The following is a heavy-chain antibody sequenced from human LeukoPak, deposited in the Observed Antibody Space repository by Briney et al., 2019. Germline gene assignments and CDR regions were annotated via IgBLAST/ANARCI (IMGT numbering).Heavy chain of an antibody. CDR2: ISSSGGTT. Sequence: GGSLRLSCAASGFSFSTHGMSWVRQAPGKGLEWVSAISSSGGTTYYADSVKGRFTISRDNSKNSLYLQMNSLRAEDTAVYYCARALIGYYFDYWGQGTLVTVSS. CDR1: GFSFSTHG. V-gene: IGHV3-23*01. D-gene: IGHD2-8*01. J-gene: IGHJ4*02. CDR3: ARALIGYYFDY.